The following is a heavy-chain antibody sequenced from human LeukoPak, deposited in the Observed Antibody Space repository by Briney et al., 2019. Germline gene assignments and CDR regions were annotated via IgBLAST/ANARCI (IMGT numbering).Heavy chain of an antibody. CDR1: GFTFDDYA. CDR2: ISGDGGST. J-gene: IGHJ4*02. CDR3: AKDTGVGYYYDSSGYCPS. D-gene: IGHD3-22*01. Sequence: PGGSLRLSCAASGFTFDDYAMHWVRQAPGKGLEWVSLISGDGGSTYYADSLRGRFTISRDNTKNSLYLQMNSLRTEDTALYYCAKDTGVGYYYDSSGYCPSRGQGTLVTVSS. V-gene: IGHV3-43*02.